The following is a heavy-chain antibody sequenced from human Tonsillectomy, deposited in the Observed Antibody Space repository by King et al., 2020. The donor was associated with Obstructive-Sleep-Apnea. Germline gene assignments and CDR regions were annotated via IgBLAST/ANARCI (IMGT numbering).Heavy chain of an antibody. V-gene: IGHV3-30-3*01. CDR2: ISYDGSNK. J-gene: IGHJ4*02. CDR1: GFTFSSYA. D-gene: IGHD3-10*01. CDR3: ARGPQLLWFGELLVDY. Sequence: QLVQSGGGVVHPGRSLRLSCAASGFTFSSYAMHWVRQGPGKGLEWVKIISYDGSNKYYADSVKGRFTISRDNSKNTLYLQMNSLRAEDTAVYYCARGPQLLWFGELLVDYWGQGTLVTVSS.